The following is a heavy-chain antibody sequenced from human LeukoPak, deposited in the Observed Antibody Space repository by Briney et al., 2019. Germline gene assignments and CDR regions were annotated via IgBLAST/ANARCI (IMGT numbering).Heavy chain of an antibody. J-gene: IGHJ6*03. D-gene: IGHD3-3*01. V-gene: IGHV4-39*01. CDR2: IDYRGNT. Sequence: SETLSLTCTVSGDSITSHHYYWGWIRQPPGRGLEWIGSIDYRGNTYYNASLKTRVTISIDTSKNQFSLSLSSVTAADTALYYCARHLFNYSYYYMDVWGEGTTVAVSS. CDR1: GDSITSHHYY. CDR3: ARHLFNYSYYYMDV.